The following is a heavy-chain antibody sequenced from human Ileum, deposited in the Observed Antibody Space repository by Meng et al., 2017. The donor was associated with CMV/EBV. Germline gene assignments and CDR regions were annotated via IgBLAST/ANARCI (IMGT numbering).Heavy chain of an antibody. CDR3: ARGAVVVVAAMDYYYYGMAV. CDR2: IYYSGST. V-gene: IGHV4-61*01. CDR1: GGSVSSGSYY. Sequence: SETLSLTCTVSGGSVSSGSYYWSWIRQPPGKGLEWIGYIYYSGSTNYNPSLKSRVTISVDTSKNQFSLKLSSVTAADTAVYYCARGAVVVVAAMDYYYYGMAVWGRGTMVTVSS. J-gene: IGHJ6*02. D-gene: IGHD2-15*01.